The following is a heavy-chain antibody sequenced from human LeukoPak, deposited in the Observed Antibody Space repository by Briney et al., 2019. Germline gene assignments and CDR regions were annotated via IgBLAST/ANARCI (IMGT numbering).Heavy chain of an antibody. V-gene: IGHV4-4*07. D-gene: IGHD3-10*01. J-gene: IGHJ6*02. CDR3: ARATPPYGSGSPSLYYYGMDV. Sequence: SETLSLTCTVSGGSISSYYWSWIRQPAGKGLEWTGRIYTSGSTNYNPSLKSRVTMSVDTSKNQFSLKLSSVTAADTAVYYCARATPPYGSGSPSLYYYGMDVWGQGTTVTVSS. CDR1: GGSISSYY. CDR2: IYTSGST.